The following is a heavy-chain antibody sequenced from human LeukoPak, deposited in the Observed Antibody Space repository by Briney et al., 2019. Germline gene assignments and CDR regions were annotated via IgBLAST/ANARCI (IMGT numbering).Heavy chain of an antibody. J-gene: IGHJ4*02. CDR3: ARDQASVVPAAITYYDFWSGYIY. Sequence: GASVKVSCKASGYTFTSYYMHWVRQAPGQGLEWMGRINPNSGGTNYAQKFQGRVTMTRDTSISTAYMELSRLRSDDTAVYYCARDQASVVPAAITYYDFWSGYIYWGQGTLVTVSS. CDR2: INPNSGGT. V-gene: IGHV1-2*06. D-gene: IGHD3-3*01. CDR1: GYTFTSYY.